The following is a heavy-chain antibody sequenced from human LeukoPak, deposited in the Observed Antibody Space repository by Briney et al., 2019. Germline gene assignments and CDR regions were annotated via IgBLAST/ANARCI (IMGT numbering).Heavy chain of an antibody. J-gene: IGHJ4*02. CDR2: IWYDGSNK. D-gene: IGHD6-6*01. V-gene: IGHV3-33*01. CDR3: ARDASSSSVFDY. CDR1: GFTFSSYG. Sequence: GGSLRLSCAASGFTFSSYGMHWVRQAPGKGLEWVAVIWYDGSNKYYADSVKGRFTISRDNSKNTLYLQMNSLRAEDTAVYYCARDASSSSVFDYWGQGTLVTVSS.